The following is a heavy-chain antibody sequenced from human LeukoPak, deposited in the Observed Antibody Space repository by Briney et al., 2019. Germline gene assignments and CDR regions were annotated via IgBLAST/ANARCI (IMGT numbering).Heavy chain of an antibody. Sequence: SHTLSLTYSVSCGSISSGSYLCSWIRRPAGKGLEWIESIYTSGSTTYNPSLNSSVNISVDPSTHQFSLKLSSVTAADTAVYYCATGSRSSGGEGYWGPGTLVTVSS. CDR3: ATGSRSSGGEGY. J-gene: IGHJ4*02. CDR2: IYTSGST. V-gene: IGHV4-61*02. D-gene: IGHD6-6*01. CDR1: CGSISSGSYL.